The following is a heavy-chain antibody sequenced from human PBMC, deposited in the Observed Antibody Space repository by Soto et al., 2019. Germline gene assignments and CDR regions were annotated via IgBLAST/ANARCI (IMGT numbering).Heavy chain of an antibody. CDR2: IYYSRST. CDR1: GGSISSSSYY. CDR3: ARSPGRGYFDLLYYYGMDV. D-gene: IGHD3-9*01. J-gene: IGHJ6*02. Sequence: SETLSLTCTVSGGSISSSSYYWGWIRQPPGKGLEWIGSIYYSRSTYYNPSLKSRVTISVDTSKNQFSLKLSSVTAADTAVYYCARSPGRGYFDLLYYYGMDVWGQGTTVTVSS. V-gene: IGHV4-39*01.